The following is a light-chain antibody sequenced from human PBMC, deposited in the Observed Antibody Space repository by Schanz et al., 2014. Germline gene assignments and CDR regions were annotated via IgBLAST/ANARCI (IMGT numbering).Light chain of an antibody. CDR2: EGS. Sequence: QSVLTQPASVSGSPGQSITISCTGTSNDVGGYNYVSWYQQHPGKAPKLMIYEGSKRPSGVSNRFSGSKSGNTASLTISGLQAEDEADYYCCSYAGSSTWVFGGGTKLTVL. CDR3: CSYAGSSTWV. J-gene: IGLJ3*02. V-gene: IGLV2-23*01. CDR1: SNDVGGYNY.